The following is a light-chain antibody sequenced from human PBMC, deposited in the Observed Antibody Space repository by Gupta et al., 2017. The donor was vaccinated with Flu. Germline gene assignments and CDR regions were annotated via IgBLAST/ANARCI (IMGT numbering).Light chain of an antibody. CDR3: SSYTSSSLYV. Sequence: QSPLTQPASVSGSPGQSITTSCTGTSSDVGGYNYVSWYQQHPGKAPKLMIYEVSNRPSGVSNRFSGSKSGNTASLTISGLQAEDEADYYCSSYTSSSLYVFGTGTKVTVL. CDR2: EVS. V-gene: IGLV2-14*01. CDR1: SSDVGGYNY. J-gene: IGLJ1*01.